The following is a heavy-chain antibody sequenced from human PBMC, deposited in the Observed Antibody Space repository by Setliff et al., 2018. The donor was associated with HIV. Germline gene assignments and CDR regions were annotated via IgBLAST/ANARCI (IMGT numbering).Heavy chain of an antibody. CDR1: GGSITTGSYY. D-gene: IGHD1-1*01. V-gene: IGHV4-61*01. CDR3: ARALEWVATGAFDI. J-gene: IGHJ3*02. CDR2: IYYSGST. Sequence: SETLSLTCTVSGGSITTGSYYWSWIRQPPGKGLEWIGYIYYSGSTNYNPSLKSRVTISVDTSKNQFSLKLSSVTAADTAVYYCARALEWVATGAFDIWGQGTMVTVSS.